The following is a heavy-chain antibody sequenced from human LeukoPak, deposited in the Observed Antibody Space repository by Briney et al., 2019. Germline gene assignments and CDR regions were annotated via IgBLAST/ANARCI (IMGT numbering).Heavy chain of an antibody. Sequence: GGSLRLSCAASGFTFSNYAMTWVRQAPGEGLEWVSPISGCGCDICHADSVRRRFSISRDNSKNTLYLQMNSLRAEDTAVFYGANFPTTGWYAGGNWFEPWGKGTLVTVSS. V-gene: IGHV3-23*01. J-gene: IGHJ5*02. CDR1: GFTFSNYA. CDR2: ISGCGCDI. CDR3: ANFPTTGWYAGGNWFEP. D-gene: IGHD6-19*01.